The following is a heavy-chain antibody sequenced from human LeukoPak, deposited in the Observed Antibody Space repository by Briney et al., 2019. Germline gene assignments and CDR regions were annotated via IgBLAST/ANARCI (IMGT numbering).Heavy chain of an antibody. CDR1: GFTFSSYA. D-gene: IGHD6-19*01. Sequence: GGSLRLSCTASGFTFSSYAMSWVRQAPGKGLEWVSAISGSGGSTYYADSVKGRFTISRDNSKNPLYLQMNSLRAEDTAVYYCARRSGIAVAGAFDYWGQGTLVTVSS. V-gene: IGHV3-23*01. J-gene: IGHJ4*02. CDR2: ISGSGGST. CDR3: ARRSGIAVAGAFDY.